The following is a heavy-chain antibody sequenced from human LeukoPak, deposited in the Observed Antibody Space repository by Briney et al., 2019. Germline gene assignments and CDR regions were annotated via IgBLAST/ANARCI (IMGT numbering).Heavy chain of an antibody. V-gene: IGHV3-7*01. CDR3: ARDLFRGTYYYYYGMDV. Sequence: GSLRLSCAASGFTFSSYWMRWVRQAPGKGLEWVANIKQDGSEKYYVDSVKGRFTISRDNAKNSLYPQMNSLRAEDTAVYYCARDLFRGTYYYYYGMDVWGQGTTVTVSS. CDR2: IKQDGSEK. J-gene: IGHJ6*02. D-gene: IGHD3-10*01. CDR1: GFTFSSYW.